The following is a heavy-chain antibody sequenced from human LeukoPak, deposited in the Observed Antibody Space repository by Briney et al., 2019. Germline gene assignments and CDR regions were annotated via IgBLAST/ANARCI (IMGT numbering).Heavy chain of an antibody. Sequence: SETLSLTCTVSGGSISSYYWSWLRQPPGKGLEWVGYIYYSGSTNYNPSLKSRVTISVATSKNQFSLKLSSVTAADTAVYYCARSQRGYSIVPSPYGSFDYWGQGTLVTVSS. J-gene: IGHJ4*02. D-gene: IGHD4-11*01. V-gene: IGHV4-59*01. CDR2: IYYSGST. CDR3: ARSQRGYSIVPSPYGSFDY. CDR1: GGSISSYY.